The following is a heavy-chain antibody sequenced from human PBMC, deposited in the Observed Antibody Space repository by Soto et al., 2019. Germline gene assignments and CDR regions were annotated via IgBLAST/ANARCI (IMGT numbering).Heavy chain of an antibody. D-gene: IGHD3-10*01. V-gene: IGHV4-34*01. CDR1: GGSFSGYY. Sequence: QVQLQQWGAGLLKPSETLSLTCAVYGGSFSGYYWSWIRQPPGKGLEWIGEINHSGSTNYNQSLKSRVTISVDTSKNQFSLKLSSVTAADTAVYYCARRYYYGSGKPFDYWGQGTLVTVSS. CDR2: INHSGST. J-gene: IGHJ4*02. CDR3: ARRYYYGSGKPFDY.